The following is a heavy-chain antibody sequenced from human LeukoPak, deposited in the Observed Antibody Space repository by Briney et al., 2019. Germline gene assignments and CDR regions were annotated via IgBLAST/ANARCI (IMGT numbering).Heavy chain of an antibody. J-gene: IGHJ6*02. Sequence: SQTLSLTCTVSGGSISSGGYYWSWIRQHPGKGLEWIGYIYYSGSTCYNPSLKSRVTISVDTSKNQFSLKLSSVTAADTAVYYCARDRIETPDDKHGMDVWGQGTTVTVSS. V-gene: IGHV4-31*03. CDR3: ARDRIETPDDKHGMDV. D-gene: IGHD3-9*01. CDR2: IYYSGST. CDR1: GGSISSGGYY.